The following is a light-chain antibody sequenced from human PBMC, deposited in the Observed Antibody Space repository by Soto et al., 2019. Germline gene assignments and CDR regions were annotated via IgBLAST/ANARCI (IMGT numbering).Light chain of an antibody. CDR1: QSLLSTSNNKNF. V-gene: IGKV4-1*01. CDR3: QQYYSSTLI. J-gene: IGKJ4*01. CDR2: WAS. Sequence: DIVMTQSPDSLAVSLGERATITCRSSQSLLSTSNNKNFLAWYQQIPGQPPKLLLYWASARESGVPDRLSASGSGTEFTLSISSLQPGDVAVYYCQQYYSSTLIFGGGTKVEIK.